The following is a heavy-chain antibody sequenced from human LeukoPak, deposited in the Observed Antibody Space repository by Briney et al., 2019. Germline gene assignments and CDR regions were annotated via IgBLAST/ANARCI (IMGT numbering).Heavy chain of an antibody. V-gene: IGHV4-34*01. J-gene: IGHJ3*02. CDR1: GGSFSGYY. D-gene: IGHD6-13*01. CDR3: ARASSWYSAFDI. CDR2: INPSGST. Sequence: SETLSLTCAVYGGSFSGYYWSWIRQPPGKGLEWIGEINPSGSTNYNPSLKSRVTISVDTSKNQFSLKLSSVTAADTAVYYCARASSWYSAFDIWGQGTMVTVSS.